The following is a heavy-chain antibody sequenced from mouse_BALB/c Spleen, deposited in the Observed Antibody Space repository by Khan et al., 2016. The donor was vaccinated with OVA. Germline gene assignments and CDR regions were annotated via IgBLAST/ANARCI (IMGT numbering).Heavy chain of an antibody. CDR1: GYTFTYYV. V-gene: IGHV1-81*01. D-gene: IGHD2-3*01. J-gene: IGHJ2*01. CDR2: IYPGSDNA. Sequence: QVQLKESGPELVKPGASVKLSCKASGYTFTYYVITWVKQRTGQGLEWIGEIYPGSDNAYYNERFKGKVTLTADKSSNTTNMQLSSLTSEDSAVYCCARGDGYYVYFDYWGQGTTLTVSS. CDR3: ARGDGYYVYFDY.